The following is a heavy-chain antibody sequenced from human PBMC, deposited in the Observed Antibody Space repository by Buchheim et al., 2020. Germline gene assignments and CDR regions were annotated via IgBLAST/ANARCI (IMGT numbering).Heavy chain of an antibody. J-gene: IGHJ4*02. D-gene: IGHD2/OR15-2a*01. CDR3: ARAPAFLDYFDY. CDR2: ISDDGSSK. Sequence: QVQLVESGGGVVQPGRSLRLSCAASGFTFTNYAMHWVRQAPGKWLEWVAVISDDGSSKYYADSVKGRFTISRDNSKSTLYLQMNSLRAEDTAVYYCARAPAFLDYFDYWGQGTL. CDR1: GFTFTNYA. V-gene: IGHV3-30-3*01.